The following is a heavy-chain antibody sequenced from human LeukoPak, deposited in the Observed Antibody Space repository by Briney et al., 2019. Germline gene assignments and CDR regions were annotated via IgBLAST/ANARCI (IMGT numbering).Heavy chain of an antibody. CDR3: ARYLSPSSFDF. J-gene: IGHJ4*02. Sequence: ASVKVSCKAYGYTFTGYYVHWVRQAPGQGLEWMGWINPNSGDTDFAQKFQGRVTMASDTSITTAYMELSRLTSDDSAVYYCARYLSPSSFDFWGQGTLVTVFS. CDR1: GYTFTGYY. CDR2: INPNSGDT. D-gene: IGHD6-6*01. V-gene: IGHV1-2*02.